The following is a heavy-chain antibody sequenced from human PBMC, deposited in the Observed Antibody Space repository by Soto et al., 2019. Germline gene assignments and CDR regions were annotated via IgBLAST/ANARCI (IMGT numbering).Heavy chain of an antibody. D-gene: IGHD3-22*01. CDR2: INAGNGNT. CDR3: ARTSGYYVYDY. CDR1: GYTFTSYA. Sequence: QVQLVQSGAEVKKPGASVKVSCKASGYTFTSYAMHWVRQAPGQRLEWMGWINAGNGNTKYSKKFQGRVTITRDTSASTAYMELSSLRAEDTAVYYCARTSGYYVYDYWGQGTLVTVSS. J-gene: IGHJ4*02. V-gene: IGHV1-3*01.